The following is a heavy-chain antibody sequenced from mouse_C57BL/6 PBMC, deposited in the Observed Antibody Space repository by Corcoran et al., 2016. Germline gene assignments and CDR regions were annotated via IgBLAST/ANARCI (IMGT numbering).Heavy chain of an antibody. CDR3: ARWTGSSSYYAMDY. D-gene: IGHD1-1*01. Sequence: QNQLVQSGPELKKHGETAKITCKAAGYTFTTYGKSWVIKAPGKGLKWRGWINTYSGVPTYADDFKGRFAFSLETSASTAYLQINNLKNEDTATYFCARWTGSSSYYAMDYWGQGTSVTVSS. J-gene: IGHJ4*01. CDR2: INTYSGVP. CDR1: GYTFTTYG. V-gene: IGHV9-3*01.